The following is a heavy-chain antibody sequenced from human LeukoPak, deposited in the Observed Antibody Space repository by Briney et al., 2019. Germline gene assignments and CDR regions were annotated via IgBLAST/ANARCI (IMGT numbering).Heavy chain of an antibody. CDR3: AKVPHDSSGYQDAYYFDY. V-gene: IGHV3-23*01. J-gene: IGHJ4*02. CDR1: GFTFSSYA. Sequence: GGSLRLSCAASGFTFSSYAMSWVRQAPGKGLEWVSAISGGGGRTNYADSVKGRFTISRDNSKNTLYLQMNSLRAEDTAVYYCAKVPHDSSGYQDAYYFDYWGQGTLVTVSS. CDR2: ISGGGGRT. D-gene: IGHD3-22*01.